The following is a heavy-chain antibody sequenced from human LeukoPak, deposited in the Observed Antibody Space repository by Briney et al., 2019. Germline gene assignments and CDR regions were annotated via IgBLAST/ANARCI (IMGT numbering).Heavy chain of an antibody. J-gene: IGHJ6*03. D-gene: IGHD2-2*01. Sequence: SETLSLTCAVSGGAISSSNWGSWVRQPPGKGLEWIGEIYHSGSTNYNPSLKSRVTISVDKSKNQFSLKLSSVTAADTAVYYCARTIVVVPAAPYYYYYYMDVWGKGTTVTVSS. V-gene: IGHV4-4*02. CDR2: IYHSGST. CDR1: GGAISSSNW. CDR3: ARTIVVVPAAPYYYYYYMDV.